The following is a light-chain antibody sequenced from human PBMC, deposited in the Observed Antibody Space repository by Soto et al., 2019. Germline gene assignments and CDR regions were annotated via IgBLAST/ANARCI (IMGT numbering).Light chain of an antibody. Sequence: EIVLTQSPATLSLSPGERAALSCRASQSVSSHLAWYQQKPGQAPRLLIYGASSRATGIPDRFSGSGSGTDFTLTISRLEPEDFAVYYCHQYGSSPLTFGGGTKVEIK. CDR1: QSVSSH. CDR3: HQYGSSPLT. V-gene: IGKV3-20*01. CDR2: GAS. J-gene: IGKJ4*01.